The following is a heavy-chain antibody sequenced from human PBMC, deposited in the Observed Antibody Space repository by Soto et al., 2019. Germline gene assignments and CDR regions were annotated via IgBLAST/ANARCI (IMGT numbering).Heavy chain of an antibody. CDR2: FDPEDGET. V-gene: IGHV1-24*01. CDR3: ATIYNWNYGGV. J-gene: IGHJ6*02. D-gene: IGHD1-7*01. CDR1: GGTFSSYA. Sequence: ASVKVSCKASGGTFSSYAISWARQAPGQGLEWMGGFDPEDGETIYAQKFQGRVTMTEDTSTDTAYMELSSLRSEDTAVYYCATIYNWNYGGVWGQGTTVTVSS.